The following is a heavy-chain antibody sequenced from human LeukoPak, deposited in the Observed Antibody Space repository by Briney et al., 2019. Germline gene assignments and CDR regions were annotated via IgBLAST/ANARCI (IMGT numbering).Heavy chain of an antibody. CDR1: GFTVSSNY. CDR2: IYSGGST. Sequence: GGSLRLSCAASGFTVSSNYMSWVRQAPGKGLEWVSIIYSGGSTYYADSVKGRFTISRDISKNTLYLQLNSLRAEDTAVYYCARADSSGYQRQFDYWGQGTLVTVSS. J-gene: IGHJ4*02. V-gene: IGHV3-53*01. D-gene: IGHD3-22*01. CDR3: ARADSSGYQRQFDY.